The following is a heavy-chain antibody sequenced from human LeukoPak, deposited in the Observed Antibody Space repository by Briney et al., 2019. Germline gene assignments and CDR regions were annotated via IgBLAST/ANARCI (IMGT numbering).Heavy chain of an antibody. CDR3: ARARMQIVVVAAADY. J-gene: IGHJ4*02. CDR2: ITSSSSYI. Sequence: GGSLRLSCAASGFTFSTYSMNWVRLAPGKGLEWVSSITSSSSYIYYADSVKGRFTISRDNAKNSLYLQMNSLRAEDTAVYYCARARMQIVVVAAADYWGQGTLVTVSS. D-gene: IGHD2-15*01. V-gene: IGHV3-21*01. CDR1: GFTFSTYS.